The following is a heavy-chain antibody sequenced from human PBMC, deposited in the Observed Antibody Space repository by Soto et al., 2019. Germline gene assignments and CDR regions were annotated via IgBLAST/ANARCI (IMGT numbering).Heavy chain of an antibody. Sequence: GGSLRLSCAASGFIFSNYAMNWVRQAPGRGLEWVSGISGGGEYYADSVKGRFTCSRDNSKNTLYLQMNSLRDEDTAIYYCAKGLTEWYSSSFGAFDIWGQGTMVTVSS. CDR1: GFIFSNYA. J-gene: IGHJ3*02. V-gene: IGHV3-23*01. CDR2: ISGGGE. CDR3: AKGLTEWYSSSFGAFDI. D-gene: IGHD6-13*01.